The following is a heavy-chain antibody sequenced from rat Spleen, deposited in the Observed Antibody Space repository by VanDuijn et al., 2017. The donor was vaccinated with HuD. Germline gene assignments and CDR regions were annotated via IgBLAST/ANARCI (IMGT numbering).Heavy chain of an antibody. D-gene: IGHD5-1*01. CDR2: LNYDGSTT. V-gene: IGHV5-29*01. Sequence: EVQLVESDGGSVQPGGSLKLSCAASGFTFTDYYMVWVRQAPTRGLEWVATLNYDGSTTYYRDSVKGRFTISRDNAKSTLYLQMDSLRSEDTATYYCARQNWPYYFDYWGQGVMVTVSS. CDR3: ARQNWPYYFDY. J-gene: IGHJ2*01. CDR1: GFTFTDYY.